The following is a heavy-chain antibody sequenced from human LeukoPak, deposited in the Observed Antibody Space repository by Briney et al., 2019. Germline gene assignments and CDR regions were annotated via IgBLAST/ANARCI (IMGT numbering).Heavy chain of an antibody. CDR3: ATDCSGNRCYSL. Sequence: GGSLRLSCAVSGFTFNDYAMNWVRQAPGKGLEWVSFISGGGGSRYYADSVNGRFTISRDNSKNSLDLQMNSLRLGDTALYYCATDCSGNRCYSLWGPGTLVTVSS. D-gene: IGHD2-15*01. CDR1: GFTFNDYA. V-gene: IGHV3-43*02. J-gene: IGHJ4*02. CDR2: ISGGGGSR.